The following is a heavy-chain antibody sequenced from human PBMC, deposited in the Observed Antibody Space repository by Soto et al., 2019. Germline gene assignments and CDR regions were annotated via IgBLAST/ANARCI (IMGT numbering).Heavy chain of an antibody. J-gene: IGHJ4*02. D-gene: IGHD6-19*01. CDR3: AKDYQIAVAGYYFDY. CDR1: GFTFSSYG. CDR2: ISYDGSNK. Sequence: QVQLVESGGGVVQPGRSLRLSCAASGFTFSSYGMHWVRQAPGKGLEWVAVISYDGSNKYYADSVKGRFTISRDNSKNTLYLQMNSLRAEDTAVYYCAKDYQIAVAGYYFDYWGQGTLVTVSS. V-gene: IGHV3-30*18.